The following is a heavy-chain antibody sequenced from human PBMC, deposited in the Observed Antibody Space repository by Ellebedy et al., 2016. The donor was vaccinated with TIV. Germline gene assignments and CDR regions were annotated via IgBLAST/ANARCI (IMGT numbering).Heavy chain of an antibody. V-gene: IGHV1-69*13. D-gene: IGHD3-9*01. CDR2: IIPIFGTA. CDR3: ARDIVAYDILTGYFAFDI. CDR1: GGTFSSYA. J-gene: IGHJ3*02. Sequence: ASVKVSCKASGGTFSSYAISWVRQAPGQGLEWMGGIIPIFGTANYAQKFQGRVTITADESTSTAYMELSSLRSEDTAVYYCARDIVAYDILTGYFAFDIWGQGTMVTVSS.